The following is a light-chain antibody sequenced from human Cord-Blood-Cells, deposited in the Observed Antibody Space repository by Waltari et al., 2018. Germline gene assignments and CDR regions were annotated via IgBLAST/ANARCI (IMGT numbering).Light chain of an antibody. V-gene: IGLV2-23*01. CDR2: EGS. CDR1: SSDVGRDNL. CDR3: CSYAGSSTWV. Sequence: QSALTQPAPASGSTGQPVPISCTGTSSDVGRDNLVSWYQQHPGKAPNLMIYEGSNRPSGVSNRFSGSKSGNTASLTISGLQAEDEADYYCCSYAGSSTWVFGGGTKLTVL. J-gene: IGLJ3*02.